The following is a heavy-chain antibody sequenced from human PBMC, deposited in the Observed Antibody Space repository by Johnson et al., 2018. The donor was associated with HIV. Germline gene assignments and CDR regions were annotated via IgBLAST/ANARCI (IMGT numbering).Heavy chain of an antibody. D-gene: IGHD6-6*01. J-gene: IGHJ3*02. CDR3: AKGQYSSSPCAFDI. CDR2: IKQDGGEK. CDR1: GFPFSSYG. Sequence: VQLVESGGGVVQPGGSLRLPCAASGFPFSSYGMHWVRQAPGNGLEWVANIKQDGGEKYYVDSVKGRFTISRDNAKNSLYLQMNSLRAEDMAVYYCAKGQYSSSPCAFDIWGQGTMVTVSS. V-gene: IGHV3-7*04.